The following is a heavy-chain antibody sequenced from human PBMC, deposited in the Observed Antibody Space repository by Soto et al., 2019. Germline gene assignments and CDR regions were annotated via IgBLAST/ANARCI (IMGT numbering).Heavy chain of an antibody. V-gene: IGHV2-5*02. CDR1: GFSLRPTGVG. D-gene: IGHD3-3*01. J-gene: IGHJ4*02. CDR3: AHRRSPIFGVALNYFDY. CDR2: IYWDDDK. Sequence: QITLKESGPTLVKPTQTLTLTCTFSGFSLRPTGVGVGWIRQPPGKALEWLALIYWDDDKRYSPSLNSRLTITKDTSKNQVVLTMTNMDPVDTATYFCAHRRSPIFGVALNYFDYWGQGTLVTVSS.